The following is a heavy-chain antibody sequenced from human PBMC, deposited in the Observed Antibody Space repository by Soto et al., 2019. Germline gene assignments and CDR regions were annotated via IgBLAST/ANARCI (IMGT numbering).Heavy chain of an antibody. J-gene: IGHJ3*02. CDR2: IRSKAYGGTT. V-gene: IGHV3-49*03. Sequence: PGGSLRLSCTASGFTFGDYAMSWFRQAPGKGLEWVGFIRSKAYGGTTEYAASVKGRFTISRDDSKSIAYLQMNSLKTEDTAVYYCTRDQGYYYDSSGNDAFDIWGQGTMVTVSS. CDR1: GFTFGDYA. D-gene: IGHD3-22*01. CDR3: TRDQGYYYDSSGNDAFDI.